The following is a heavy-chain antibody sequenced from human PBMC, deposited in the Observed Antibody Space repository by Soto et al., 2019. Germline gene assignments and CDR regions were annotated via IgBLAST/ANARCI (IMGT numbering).Heavy chain of an antibody. J-gene: IGHJ6*02. Sequence: QVQLVQSGAEVKKPGASVKVSCKASGFTFSAYYIYWVRQAPGQGLEWIGWINPNSGGTNNAQTFQGRVTMTRDTSTRPVYMELSALISDDTAVYYCARSLLDEYSSSWRSAYYGMDVWGQGTTVTVSS. CDR3: ARSLLDEYSSSWRSAYYGMDV. D-gene: IGHD6-13*01. V-gene: IGHV1-2*02. CDR1: GFTFSAYY. CDR2: INPNSGGT.